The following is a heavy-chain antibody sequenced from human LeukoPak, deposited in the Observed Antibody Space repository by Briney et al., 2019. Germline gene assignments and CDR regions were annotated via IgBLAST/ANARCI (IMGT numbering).Heavy chain of an antibody. J-gene: IGHJ4*02. CDR2: IKSKTDGGTT. CDR3: TTDHGLNTAMSSGY. Sequence: GGSLRLSCAASGFTFSNAWMSWVRQAPGKGLEWVGRIKSKTDGGTTEYAAPVKGRFTISRDDSKNTLYLQMNSLKTEDTAVYYCTTDHGLNTAMSSGYWGQGTLVTVSS. V-gene: IGHV3-15*01. D-gene: IGHD5-18*01. CDR1: GFTFSNAW.